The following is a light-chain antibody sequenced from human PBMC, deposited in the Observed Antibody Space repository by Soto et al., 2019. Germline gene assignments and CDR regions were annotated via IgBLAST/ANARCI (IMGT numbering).Light chain of an antibody. Sequence: DIPMTQSPSILSASVGDRVTITCRASQSISSWLAWYQQKPGKAPNLLIHKASHLESGVPSRFSGSGSGTEFTLTISSLQPGDFATYYCQQYNSYWTFGQGTKVEIK. J-gene: IGKJ1*01. CDR1: QSISSW. CDR3: QQYNSYWT. CDR2: KAS. V-gene: IGKV1-5*03.